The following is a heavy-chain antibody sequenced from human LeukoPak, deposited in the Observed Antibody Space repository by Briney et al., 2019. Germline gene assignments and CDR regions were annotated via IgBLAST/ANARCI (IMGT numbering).Heavy chain of an antibody. CDR1: GFTFSSYG. J-gene: IGHJ4*02. D-gene: IGHD6-25*01. V-gene: IGHV3-33*01. Sequence: PGGSLRLSCAASGFTFSSYGMHWVRQASGKGLEWVAVIWYDGSNKYYADSVKGRFTISRDNSKNTLYLQMNSLRAEDTAVYYCARGRNSGWAWWGQGTLVTVSS. CDR3: ARGRNSGWAW. CDR2: IWYDGSNK.